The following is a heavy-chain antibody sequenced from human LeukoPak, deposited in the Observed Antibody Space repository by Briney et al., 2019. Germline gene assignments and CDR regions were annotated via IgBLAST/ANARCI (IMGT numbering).Heavy chain of an antibody. V-gene: IGHV3-66*02. J-gene: IGHJ4*02. Sequence: GGSLRLSCAASGFTASTNYMSWVGQAPGKGLGWVSVIYSGGSTYYADSVKGRFTISRDKSKNTLYLQMNSLRAEDTAVYYCARENPQQHVPDYWGQGTLVTVSS. D-gene: IGHD1/OR15-1a*01. CDR3: ARENPQQHVPDY. CDR2: IYSGGST. CDR1: GFTASTNY.